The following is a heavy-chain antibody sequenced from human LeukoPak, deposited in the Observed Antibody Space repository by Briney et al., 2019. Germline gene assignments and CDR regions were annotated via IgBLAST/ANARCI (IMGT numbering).Heavy chain of an antibody. V-gene: IGHV4-4*07. CDR3: ARDLAAAGTPNWFDP. CDR2: IYTSGST. CDR1: GGSISSYY. D-gene: IGHD6-13*01. J-gene: IGHJ5*02. Sequence: SETLSLTCTVSGGSISSYYWSWIRQPAGKGLEWIGRIYTSGSTNYNPSLKSRVTMSVDTSKNQCSLKLSSVTAADTAVYYCARDLAAAGTPNWFDPWGQGTLVTVSS.